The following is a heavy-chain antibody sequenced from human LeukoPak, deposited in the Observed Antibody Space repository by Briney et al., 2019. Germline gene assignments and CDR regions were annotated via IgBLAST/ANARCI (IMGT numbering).Heavy chain of an antibody. Sequence: GGSLRLSCAASGFTFSSYSMNWVRRAPGKGLEWVSSNSRSSSYIYYADSVKGRFTSSRDNAKNSLHLQMNSLRAEDTAVYYCARDRESIAAAGTYFDYWGQGTLVTVRS. J-gene: IGHJ4*02. CDR3: ARDRESIAAAGTYFDY. V-gene: IGHV3-21*01. D-gene: IGHD6-13*01. CDR1: GFTFSSYS. CDR2: NSRSSSYI.